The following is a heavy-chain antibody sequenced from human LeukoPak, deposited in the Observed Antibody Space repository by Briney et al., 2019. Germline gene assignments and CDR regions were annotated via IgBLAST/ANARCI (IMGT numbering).Heavy chain of an antibody. J-gene: IGHJ6*04. V-gene: IGHV3-9*02. Sequence: PGGSLRLSCAASGFTSDDYAMHWVRQAPGKGLEWVSGISWNSGSIGYADSVKGRFTISRDNAKNSLYLQMNSLRAEDTAVYYCAREMAWFGGLMDVWGKGTTVTISS. CDR3: AREMAWFGGLMDV. CDR2: ISWNSGSI. CDR1: GFTSDDYA. D-gene: IGHD3-10*01.